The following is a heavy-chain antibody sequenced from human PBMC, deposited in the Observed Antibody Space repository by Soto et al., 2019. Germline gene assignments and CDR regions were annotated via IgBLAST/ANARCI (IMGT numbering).Heavy chain of an antibody. Sequence: RASVKVSCKASGYTFTGYYMHWVRQAPGQGLEWMGWINPNSGGTNYAQKFQGWVTMTRDTSISTAYMELSRLRSDDTAVYYCARRSSTSNYGMDVWGQGTTVTVSS. CDR3: ARRSSTSNYGMDV. CDR2: INPNSGGT. D-gene: IGHD2-2*01. CDR1: GYTFTGYY. J-gene: IGHJ6*02. V-gene: IGHV1-2*04.